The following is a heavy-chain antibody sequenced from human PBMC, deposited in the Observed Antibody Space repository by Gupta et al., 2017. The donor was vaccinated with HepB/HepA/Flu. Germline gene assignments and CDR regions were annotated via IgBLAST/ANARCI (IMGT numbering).Heavy chain of an antibody. V-gene: IGHV4-4*07. Sequence: QVQLQESGPGLVKPSETLSLTCTVSGGSIKSYDWSWIRQSAGKGLEYIGHIYTSGSTNDNPSLKSRVSMSVDTSKNQFSLQLSSVTAADTAMYYCARGYTSPDYWGQGTLVTVSS. CDR1: GGSIKSYD. CDR2: IYTSGST. D-gene: IGHD3-16*02. CDR3: ARGYTSPDY. J-gene: IGHJ4*02.